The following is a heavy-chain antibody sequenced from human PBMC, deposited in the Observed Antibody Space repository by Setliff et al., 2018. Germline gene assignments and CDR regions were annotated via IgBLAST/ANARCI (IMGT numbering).Heavy chain of an antibody. J-gene: IGHJ4*01. CDR3: VRPGGTTVVARHFDY. D-gene: IGHD2-15*01. CDR1: DDSFTSSRYY. V-gene: IGHV4-39*01. CDR2: ISYSGTP. Sequence: PLETLSLTCTVPDDSFTSSRYYWGWIRQAPGSGLEWIGSISYSGTPYYNASVESRVTISIDTSRNQFSLELRSVTVADTATYYCVRPGGTTVVARHFDYWGSGILVTVSS.